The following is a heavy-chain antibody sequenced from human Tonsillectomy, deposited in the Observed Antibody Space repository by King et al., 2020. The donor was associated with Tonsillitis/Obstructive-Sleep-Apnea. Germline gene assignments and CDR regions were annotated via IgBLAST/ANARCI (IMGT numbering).Heavy chain of an antibody. Sequence: VQLVHSGSELKKPGASVKFSCKASGYNFGRYAMNWVRQAPGQGPEWMGWINTNTGNPTYAQGFTGRFVFSLDTSVSTAYLQISGLKAEDTAVYYCAREAPEIVTVAGLDAFDIWGQGTMVTVSS. CDR2: INTNTGNP. J-gene: IGHJ3*02. D-gene: IGHD6-19*01. V-gene: IGHV7-4-1*02. CDR1: GYNFGRYA. CDR3: AREAPEIVTVAGLDAFDI.